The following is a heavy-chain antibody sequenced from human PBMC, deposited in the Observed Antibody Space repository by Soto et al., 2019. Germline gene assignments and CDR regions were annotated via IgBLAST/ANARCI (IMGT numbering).Heavy chain of an antibody. D-gene: IGHD1-26*01. CDR3: AKECEWESGSYPNPIDY. J-gene: IGHJ4*02. CDR1: GFTFSSYA. CDR2: ISGSGGST. Sequence: GGSLRLSCAASGFTFSSYAMSWVRQAPGKGLEWVSAISGSGGSTYYADSVKGRFTISRDNSKNTLYLQMNSLRAEDTAVYYCAKECEWESGSYPNPIDYWGQGTLVTVSS. V-gene: IGHV3-23*01.